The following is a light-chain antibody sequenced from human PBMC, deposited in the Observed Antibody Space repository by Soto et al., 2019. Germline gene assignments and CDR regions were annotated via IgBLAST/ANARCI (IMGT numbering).Light chain of an antibody. CDR3: CSYAGSSAVV. J-gene: IGLJ2*01. V-gene: IGLV2-23*01. Sequence: QSALTQPASVSGSPGQSITISCTGTSSDVGSYNLVSWSQQHPGRAPKLMIYEGSKRPSGVSNRFSGSNSGNTASLTISGLQAEDEADYYCCSYAGSSAVVFGGGTQLTVL. CDR1: SSDVGSYNL. CDR2: EGS.